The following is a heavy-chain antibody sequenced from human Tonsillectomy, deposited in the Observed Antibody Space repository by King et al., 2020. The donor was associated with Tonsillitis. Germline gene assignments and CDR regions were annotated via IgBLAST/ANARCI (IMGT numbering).Heavy chain of an antibody. V-gene: IGHV3-30*02. J-gene: IGHJ4*02. CDR2: IRYDGSNK. D-gene: IGHD4-17*01. Sequence: VQLVESGGGVVQPGGSLRLSCAASGFTFSNNGMHWVRQARGKGLEWVAFIRYDGSNKYYIDSVKGRFTISRDNSRNTLYLQMNSLRAEDTAVYYCAKVRSDYGDYGSFDYWGQGTLVTVSS. CDR3: AKVRSDYGDYGSFDY. CDR1: GFTFSNNG.